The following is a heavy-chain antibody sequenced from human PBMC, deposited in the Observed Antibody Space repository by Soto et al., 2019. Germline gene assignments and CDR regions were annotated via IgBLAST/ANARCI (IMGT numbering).Heavy chain of an antibody. CDR2: TYYRSKWYN. V-gene: IGHV6-1*01. Sequence: PSQTLSLTCAISGDSVSSNSAAWNWIRQSPSRGLEWLGRTYYRSKWYNDYAVSVKSRITINPDTSKNQFSLQLNSVTPEDTAVYYCAIGTMVRGGGWFDSWGQGTLVTVSS. CDR3: AIGTMVRGGGWFDS. D-gene: IGHD3-10*01. CDR1: GDSVSSNSAA. J-gene: IGHJ5*01.